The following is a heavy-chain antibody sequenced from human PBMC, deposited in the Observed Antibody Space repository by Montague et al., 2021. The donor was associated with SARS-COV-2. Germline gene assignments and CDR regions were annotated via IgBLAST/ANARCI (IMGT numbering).Heavy chain of an antibody. V-gene: IGHV4-39*01. D-gene: IGHD3-10*01. CDR2: IYYSGST. J-gene: IGHJ4*02. CDR3: ARGARQGYGFRLGSFDY. Sequence: SETLSLTCTVSGGSISSSSYYWGWIRQPPGKGLEWIGSIYYSGSTYYNPSHKSRVTISVDTSKNQFSLKLSSVTAADTAVYYCARGARQGYGFRLGSFDYWGQGTLVTVSS. CDR1: GGSISSSSYY.